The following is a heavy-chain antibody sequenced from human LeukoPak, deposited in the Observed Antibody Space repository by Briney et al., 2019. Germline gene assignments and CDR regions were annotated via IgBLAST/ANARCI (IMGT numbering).Heavy chain of an antibody. CDR2: IYPGDSDT. Sequence: GESLKISCKASGNSFTTYWIAWVRQMPGKGLEWMGIIYPGDSDTRYSPSFQGQVTISADKSISTAYLQWSSLKASDTAMYYCARSEEWFDYFDYWGQGTLVTVSS. J-gene: IGHJ4*02. CDR3: ARSEEWFDYFDY. CDR1: GNSFTTYW. D-gene: IGHD3-3*01. V-gene: IGHV5-51*01.